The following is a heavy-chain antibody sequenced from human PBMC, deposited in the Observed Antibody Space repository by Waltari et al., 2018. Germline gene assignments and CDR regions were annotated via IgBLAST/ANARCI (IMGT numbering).Heavy chain of an antibody. D-gene: IGHD2-21*01. CDR1: GYTFTSYA. Sequence: QVQLVQSGAEVMKPGASVKVSCKASGYTFTSYAMHWVRQAPGQRLEWMGWISAGNGNTKYSQRFHDRVTITMDTSASTAYMELSILRSEDTAVYYCARDCCIHCSGHWYFDLWGRGTLVTVSS. V-gene: IGHV1-3*01. CDR3: ARDCCIHCSGHWYFDL. J-gene: IGHJ2*01. CDR2: ISAGNGNT.